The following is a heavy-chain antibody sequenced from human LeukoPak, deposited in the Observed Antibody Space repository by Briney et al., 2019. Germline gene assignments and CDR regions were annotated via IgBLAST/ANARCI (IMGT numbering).Heavy chain of an antibody. D-gene: IGHD3-10*01. Sequence: SETLSLTCTVSGGSISSSSYYWGWIRQPPGKGLEWIGSIYYSGSTYYNPSLKSRVTISVDTSKSQFSLKLSSVTAADTAVYYCARDSRMVRGDWFDPWGQGTLVTVSS. CDR2: IYYSGST. CDR3: ARDSRMVRGDWFDP. V-gene: IGHV4-39*07. CDR1: GGSISSSSYY. J-gene: IGHJ5*02.